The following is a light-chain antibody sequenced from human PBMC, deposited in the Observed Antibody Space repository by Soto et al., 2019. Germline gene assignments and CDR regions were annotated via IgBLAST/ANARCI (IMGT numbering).Light chain of an antibody. Sequence: DIQLTQSPSFLSASVGDRVTITCRASQGISSYLAWYQQKPGKAPKLLIYAASTLQSGVPSRFSGSGSGTEFTLTISSLQPEDFATYSCQQLSAVGQGTKVEIK. CDR1: QGISSY. V-gene: IGKV1-9*01. J-gene: IGKJ1*01. CDR3: QQLSA. CDR2: AAS.